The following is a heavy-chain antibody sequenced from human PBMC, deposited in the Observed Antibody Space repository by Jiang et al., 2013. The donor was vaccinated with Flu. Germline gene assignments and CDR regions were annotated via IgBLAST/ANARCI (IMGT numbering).Heavy chain of an antibody. J-gene: IGHJ4*02. CDR2: INWDSNYI. Sequence: PGKGLEWVSSINWDSNYIYYAHSVKGRFTISRDNSKNTLYLQMNSLRAEDTAVYYCAKTYYYDSSGYYPDDYWGQGTLVTVSS. CDR3: AKTYYYDSSGYYPDDY. D-gene: IGHD3-22*01. V-gene: IGHV3-21*04.